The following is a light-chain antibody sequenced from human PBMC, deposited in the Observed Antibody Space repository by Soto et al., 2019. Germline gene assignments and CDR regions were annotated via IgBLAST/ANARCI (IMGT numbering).Light chain of an antibody. J-gene: IGKJ1*01. Sequence: DVVMAQSPLSLPVTLGQPASISCRPSQSLVSTDGNTYLNWFHQRPGQSPRRLIYRVSSRDSGVPDRFSGGGSGTDFTLTINGLQSEDFATYFCLQHKSYPWTFGQGTKVDIK. CDR3: LQHKSYPWT. V-gene: IGKV2-30*01. CDR2: RVS. CDR1: QSLVSTDGNTY.